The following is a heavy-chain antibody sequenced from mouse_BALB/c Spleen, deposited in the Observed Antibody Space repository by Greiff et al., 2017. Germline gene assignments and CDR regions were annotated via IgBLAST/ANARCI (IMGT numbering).Heavy chain of an antibody. D-gene: IGHD2-1*01. J-gene: IGHJ3*01. CDR1: GYTFSSYW. CDR2: ILPGSGST. V-gene: IGHV1-9*01. CDR3: ARDGNYPWFAY. Sequence: VQLQQSGAELMKPGASVKISCKATGYTFSSYWIEWVKQRPGHGLEWIGEILPGSGSTNYNEKFKGKATFTADTSSNTAYMQLSSLTSEDSAVYYCARDGNYPWFAYWGQGTGHCLC.